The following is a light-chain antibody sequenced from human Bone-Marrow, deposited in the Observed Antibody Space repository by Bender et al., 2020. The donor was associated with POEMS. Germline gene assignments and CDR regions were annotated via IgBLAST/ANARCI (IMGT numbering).Light chain of an antibody. CDR2: SSH. CDR3: AVWDDSLNGWV. J-gene: IGLJ3*02. Sequence: QSVLTQPPTASGTPGQRVTISCSGGSSNIGAHAVNWYQHLPGTAPKLLIYSSHRRPSEVPDRFSGSRSGTSASLAIRGLQSEEEAEYCCAVWDDSLNGWVFGGGTKLTVL. V-gene: IGLV1-44*01. CDR1: SSNIGAHA.